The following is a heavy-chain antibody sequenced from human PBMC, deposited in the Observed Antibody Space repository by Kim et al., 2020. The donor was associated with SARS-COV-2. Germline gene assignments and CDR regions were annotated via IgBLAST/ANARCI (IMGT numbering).Heavy chain of an antibody. CDR2: ISSSSSTI. J-gene: IGHJ6*02. D-gene: IGHD3-22*01. Sequence: GGSLRPSCAASGFTFSSYSMNWVRQAPGKGLEWVSYISSSSSTIYYADSVKGRFTISRDNAKNSLYLQMNSLRDEDTAVYYCARDPRLEHYYDSSGYWANYYYGMDVWGQGTTVTVSS. CDR1: GFTFSSYS. V-gene: IGHV3-48*02. CDR3: ARDPRLEHYYDSSGYWANYYYGMDV.